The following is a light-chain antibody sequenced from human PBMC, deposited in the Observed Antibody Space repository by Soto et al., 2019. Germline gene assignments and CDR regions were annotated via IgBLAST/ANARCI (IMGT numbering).Light chain of an antibody. Sequence: DIQMTQSPSSLSASVGDRVTIACRASQNINDYLNWYQQRPGKAPNLLIYAASSLQSGVPSRFSGSGSGTDFTLTINSLQLEEFATYFCQHSYSPAITFGGGTKVEIK. CDR1: QNINDY. V-gene: IGKV1-39*01. CDR3: QHSYSPAIT. CDR2: AAS. J-gene: IGKJ4*01.